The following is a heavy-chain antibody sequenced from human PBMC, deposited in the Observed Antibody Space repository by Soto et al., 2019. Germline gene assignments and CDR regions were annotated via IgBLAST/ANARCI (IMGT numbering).Heavy chain of an antibody. Sequence: QVLLQESGPRLVKPSQTLSLTCTVSDGSVSSGVSYWNWIREHPGRGLEWIGSIYYSGNTFYNPSLTSRVTISLDTSKNQFSLKLNSVTAADTAVYYCARVHSWEFYFDYWGQGTLVTVSS. J-gene: IGHJ4*02. CDR3: ARVHSWEFYFDY. CDR1: DGSVSSGVSY. CDR2: IYYSGNT. D-gene: IGHD3-10*01. V-gene: IGHV4-31*03.